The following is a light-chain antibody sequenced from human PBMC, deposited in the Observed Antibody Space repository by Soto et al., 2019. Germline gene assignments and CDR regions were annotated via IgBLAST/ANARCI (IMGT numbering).Light chain of an antibody. V-gene: IGLV1-44*01. CDR2: SKN. CDR1: SSNIGSNT. Sequence: QSVLTQPPSASGTPGQRVTISCSGSSSNIGSNTVNWYQQLPGTAPKLLIYSKNQRPSGVPDLFSGSKSGTSASLAISGLQSEDEADYYCAAWDDSLNGVVFGGGTKLTVL. J-gene: IGLJ2*01. CDR3: AAWDDSLNGVV.